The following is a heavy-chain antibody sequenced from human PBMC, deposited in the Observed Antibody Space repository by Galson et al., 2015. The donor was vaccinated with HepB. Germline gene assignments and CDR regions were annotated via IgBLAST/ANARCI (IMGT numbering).Heavy chain of an antibody. CDR3: ARDTPYDLVNGYSVY. D-gene: IGHD3-9*01. J-gene: IGHJ4*02. Sequence: SLRLSCAASGFTFSSYWMNWVRQAPGKGLEWVANIKQDGSEKNYVDSVKGRLTISRDNAKNSLYLQLNSLRAEDTAVYYCARDTPYDLVNGYSVYWGQGTRVTVSS. CDR1: GFTFSSYW. CDR2: IKQDGSEK. V-gene: IGHV3-7*03.